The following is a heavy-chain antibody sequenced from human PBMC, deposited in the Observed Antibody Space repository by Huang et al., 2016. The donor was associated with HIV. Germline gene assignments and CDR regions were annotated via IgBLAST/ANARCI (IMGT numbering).Heavy chain of an antibody. CDR1: GFTIKDYA. V-gene: IGHV3-9*01. Sequence: VQLVESGGGLAQPGRSLRLSCVTSGFTIKDYAMHWVRQSPEKGLGWVSGLSLNGENVGYADSVKGRFTISRDNGKNVVHLQMNSLRPEDTAIYYCVKDYESGWYIYKSHLYIGYFHYWGRGTHVVVSS. CDR3: VKDYESGWYIYKSHLYIGYFHY. J-gene: IGHJ4*02. D-gene: IGHD1-26*01. CDR2: LSLNGENV.